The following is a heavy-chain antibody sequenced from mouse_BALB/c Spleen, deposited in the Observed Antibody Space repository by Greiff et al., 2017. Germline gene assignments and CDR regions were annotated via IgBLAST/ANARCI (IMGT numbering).Heavy chain of an antibody. D-gene: IGHD2-4*01. CDR1: GFTFSNYW. J-gene: IGHJ3*01. CDR3: TNYAAY. Sequence: EVKLMESGGGLVQPGGSMKLSCVASGFTFSNYWMNWVRQSPEKGLEWVAEIRLKSNNYATHYAESVKGRFTISRDDSKSSVYLQMNNLRAEDTGIYYCTNYAAYWGQGTLVTVSA. V-gene: IGHV6-6*02. CDR2: IRLKSNNYAT.